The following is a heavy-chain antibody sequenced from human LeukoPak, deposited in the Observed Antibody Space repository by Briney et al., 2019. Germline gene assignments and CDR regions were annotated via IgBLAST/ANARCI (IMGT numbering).Heavy chain of an antibody. J-gene: IGHJ4*02. V-gene: IGHV1-2*02. CDR1: GYTFTGYY. Sequence: ASVKVSCKASGYTFTGYYMHWVRQAPGQGLEWKGWINPNSGDTNYAQKFQGRVTVTRDTSISTAYMELSRLRSDDTAVYYCARVGSSGWYVHPTLDYWGQGTLVTVSS. D-gene: IGHD6-19*01. CDR3: ARVGSSGWYVHPTLDY. CDR2: INPNSGDT.